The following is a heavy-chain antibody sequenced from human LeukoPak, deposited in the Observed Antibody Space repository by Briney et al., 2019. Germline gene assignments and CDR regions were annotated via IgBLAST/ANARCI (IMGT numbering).Heavy chain of an antibody. CDR3: ARSLATSYYYMDV. V-gene: IGHV3-30*04. D-gene: IGHD5-12*01. Sequence: GGSLRLSCAASGFTFSNYAMHWVRQAPGKGLEWVAVISYDGSNKYYADSVKGRFTISRNNSKNTLYLQMSSLRAEDTAVYYCARSLATSYYYMDVWGKGTTVTVSS. J-gene: IGHJ6*03. CDR2: ISYDGSNK. CDR1: GFTFSNYA.